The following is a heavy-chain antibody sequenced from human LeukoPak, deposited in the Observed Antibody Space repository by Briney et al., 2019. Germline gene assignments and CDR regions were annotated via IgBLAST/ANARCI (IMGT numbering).Heavy chain of an antibody. CDR3: AKGREQWLVYNWFDP. CDR2: ISGSGGST. V-gene: IGHV3-23*01. J-gene: IGHJ5*02. Sequence: PGGSLRLSCAASGFTFSSYAMSWVRQAPGKGLEWASAISGSGGSTYYADSVKGRFTISRDNSKNTLYLQMNSLRAEDTAVYYCAKGREQWLVYNWFDPWGQGTLVTVSS. D-gene: IGHD6-19*01. CDR1: GFTFSSYA.